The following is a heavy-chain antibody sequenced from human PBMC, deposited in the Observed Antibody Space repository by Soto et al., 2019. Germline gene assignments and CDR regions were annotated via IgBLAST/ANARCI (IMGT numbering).Heavy chain of an antibody. CDR1: GGSISSSSYY. Sequence: PSETLSLTCTVSGGSISSSSYYWGWIRQPPGKGLEWIGSIYYSGSTYYNPSLKSRVTISVDTSKNQFSLKLCSVTAADTAVYYCARRLMEDIVLVPAAEWRGYYFDYWGQGTLVTVSS. D-gene: IGHD2-2*01. J-gene: IGHJ4*02. CDR3: ARRLMEDIVLVPAAEWRGYYFDY. CDR2: IYYSGST. V-gene: IGHV4-39*01.